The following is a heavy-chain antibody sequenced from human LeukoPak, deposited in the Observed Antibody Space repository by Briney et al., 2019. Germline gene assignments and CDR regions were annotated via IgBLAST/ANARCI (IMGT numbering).Heavy chain of an antibody. J-gene: IGHJ5*02. CDR2: INHSGST. Sequence: PSETLSLTCAVCGGSFIGYYWSWIRQRPGKGLEWIGEINHSGSTNYNPSLKSRVTISVDTSKNQFSLKLNSVTAADTALYYCSKGGPHTVTTYRWFDPWGQGTLVTVCS. CDR1: GGSFIGYY. D-gene: IGHD4-17*01. CDR3: SKGGPHTVTTYRWFDP. V-gene: IGHV4-34*01.